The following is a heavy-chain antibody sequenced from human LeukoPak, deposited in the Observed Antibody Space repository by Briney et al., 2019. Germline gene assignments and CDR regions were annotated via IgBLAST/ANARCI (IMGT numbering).Heavy chain of an antibody. CDR1: GFAFDEHG. Sequence: GGSLRLSCTASGFAFDEHGMSWVRQVPGKGLEWVSGINWSGGSTGYADPLRGRFTISRDNAKNSLYLQMDSLRAEDTASYYCARAPITSPFYFDYWGQGTLVTVSP. V-gene: IGHV3-20*04. J-gene: IGHJ4*02. CDR2: INWSGGST. CDR3: ARAPITSPFYFDY. D-gene: IGHD2-2*01.